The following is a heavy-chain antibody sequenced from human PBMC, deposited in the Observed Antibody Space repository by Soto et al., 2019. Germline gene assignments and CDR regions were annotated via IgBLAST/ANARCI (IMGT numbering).Heavy chain of an antibody. CDR1: GGSIISGGYY. V-gene: IGHV4-31*03. CDR2: IHDSGST. Sequence: QVQLQESGPGLVKPSQTLSLTCTVSGGSIISGGYYWTWIRQHPGKGLEWIGYIHDSGSTDYNPSLTSRLTILVDPSNNQFSLSLSSVTAADTAVYYCARVGESGYEGGYYFDYWGQGTLVTVSS. J-gene: IGHJ4*02. CDR3: ARVGESGYEGGYYFDY. D-gene: IGHD5-12*01.